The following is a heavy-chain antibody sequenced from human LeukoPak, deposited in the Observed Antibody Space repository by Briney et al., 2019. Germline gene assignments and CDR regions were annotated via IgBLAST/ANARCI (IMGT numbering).Heavy chain of an antibody. J-gene: IGHJ4*02. CDR1: GFTFSSYS. CDR3: ASERRDGYSSEIY. V-gene: IGHV3-48*01. CDR2: ISSSSSTI. D-gene: IGHD5-24*01. Sequence: PGGSLRLSCAASGFTFSSYSMNWVRQAPGKGLEWVSYISSSSSTIYYADSVKGRFTISRDNAKNSLYLQMNSLRAEDTAVYYCASERRDGYSSEIYWGQGTPVTVSS.